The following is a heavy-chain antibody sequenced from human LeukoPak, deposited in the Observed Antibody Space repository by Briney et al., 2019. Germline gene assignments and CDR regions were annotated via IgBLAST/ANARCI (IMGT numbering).Heavy chain of an antibody. J-gene: IGHJ5*02. CDR1: GFTFSDYY. CDR2: ISSGGSTI. D-gene: IGHD2-15*01. V-gene: IGHV3-11*04. Sequence: GGSLRLSCAASGFTFSDYYMSWIRQAPVKGQELVSYISSGGSTIYYADSVKGRFTISRDNAKNSLYLQMNSLRAEDTAVYYCARDSNIVVVVAATKTNWFDPWGQGTMVTVSS. CDR3: ARDSNIVVVVAATKTNWFDP.